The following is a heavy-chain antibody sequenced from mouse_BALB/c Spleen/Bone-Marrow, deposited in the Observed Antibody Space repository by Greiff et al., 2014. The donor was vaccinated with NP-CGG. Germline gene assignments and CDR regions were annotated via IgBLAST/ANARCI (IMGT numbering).Heavy chain of an antibody. D-gene: IGHD2-4*01. J-gene: IGHJ2*01. Sequence: VQLQQPGPELVKPGAPMKISCKASGYSFTGYTMNWVKQSHGKNLEWIGLINPYNGGTSYNQKFKGKATLTVDKSSSTAYMELLSLTSEDSAVYYCARKPPIYYDFALDYWGQGTTLTVSS. CDR2: INPYNGGT. CDR3: ARKPPIYYDFALDY. CDR1: GYSFTGYT. V-gene: IGHV1-26*01.